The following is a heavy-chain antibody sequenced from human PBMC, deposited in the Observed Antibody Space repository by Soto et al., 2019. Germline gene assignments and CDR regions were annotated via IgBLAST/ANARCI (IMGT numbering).Heavy chain of an antibody. CDR3: ARDETPVAGSGFGDVYDI. J-gene: IGHJ3*02. V-gene: IGHV3-21*01. CDR2: ISSSSSYI. D-gene: IGHD6-19*01. CDR1: GFTFSSCT. Sequence: GRSLRLPCAASGFTFSSCTMNWVRQAPGKGLEWVSSISSSSSYIYYADSVKGRFTISRDNAKNSLYLQMNSLRAEDTALYYCARDETPVAGSGFGDVYDIWGQGTIVIISS.